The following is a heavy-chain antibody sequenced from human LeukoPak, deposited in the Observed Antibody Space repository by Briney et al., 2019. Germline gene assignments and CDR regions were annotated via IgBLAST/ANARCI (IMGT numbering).Heavy chain of an antibody. CDR2: IIPIFGTA. CDR1: GGTFSSYA. J-gene: IGHJ5*02. V-gene: IGHV1-69*05. Sequence: GASVKVSCKASGGTFSSYAISWVRQAPGQGLEWMGGIIPIFGTANYAQKFQGRATITTDESTSTAYMELSSLRSEDTAVYYCARALMRGTAMAPYNWFDPWGQGTLVTVSS. D-gene: IGHD5-18*01. CDR3: ARALMRGTAMAPYNWFDP.